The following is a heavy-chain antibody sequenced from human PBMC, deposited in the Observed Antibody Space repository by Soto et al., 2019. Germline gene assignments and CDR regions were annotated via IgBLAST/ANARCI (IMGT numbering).Heavy chain of an antibody. CDR3: ARDPLWGTAMVLWYFDL. V-gene: IGHV3-30-3*01. J-gene: IGHJ2*01. Sequence: LRLSCAASGFTFSSYAMHWVRQAPGKGLEWVAVISYDGSNKYYADSVKGRFTISRDNSKNTLYLQMNSMRAEDTAVYYCARDPLWGTAMVLWYFDLWGRGTLVTVSS. CDR2: ISYDGSNK. D-gene: IGHD5-18*01. CDR1: GFTFSSYA.